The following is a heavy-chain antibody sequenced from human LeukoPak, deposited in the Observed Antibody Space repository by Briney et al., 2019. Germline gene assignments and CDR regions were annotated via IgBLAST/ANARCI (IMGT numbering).Heavy chain of an antibody. Sequence: PGRSLGLSCAASGFTFSSYGMHWVRQAPGKGLEWVAVISYDGSNKYYADSVKGRFTISRDNSKNTLYLQMNSLRAEDTAVYYCAKDSYDFWSGYLDYWGQGTLVTVSS. V-gene: IGHV3-30*18. D-gene: IGHD3-3*01. CDR1: GFTFSSYG. J-gene: IGHJ4*02. CDR2: ISYDGSNK. CDR3: AKDSYDFWSGYLDY.